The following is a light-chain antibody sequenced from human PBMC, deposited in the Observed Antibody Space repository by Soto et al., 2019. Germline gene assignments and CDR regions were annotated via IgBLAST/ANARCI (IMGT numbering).Light chain of an antibody. J-gene: IGLJ1*01. CDR1: SSDVCGYNY. Sequence: QSALTQPPSASGSPGQSVTISCTGTSSDVCGYNYVSWYQQHPGKAPKLMIYEVSKRPSGVPDRFSGSKTGNTASLTVSGRQDEDEADYYCSSYAGSNNWNFGTGTKLTVL. CDR3: SSYAGSNNWN. V-gene: IGLV2-8*01. CDR2: EVS.